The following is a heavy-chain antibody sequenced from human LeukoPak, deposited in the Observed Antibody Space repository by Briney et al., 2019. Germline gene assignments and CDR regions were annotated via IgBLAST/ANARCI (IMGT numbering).Heavy chain of an antibody. J-gene: IGHJ4*02. CDR2: VNPFSGGT. D-gene: IGHD6-13*01. Sequence: ASVKVSCKASGYTFTAYYIHWLRQAPGQGLEWMGWVNPFSGGTIPAQKFQDRVTMTKDTSINTAYMELSSLRSDDTAVYYCARVKDSSSWHYFDFWGRGTLVTVSS. CDR3: ARVKDSSSWHYFDF. CDR1: GYTFTAYY. V-gene: IGHV1-2*02.